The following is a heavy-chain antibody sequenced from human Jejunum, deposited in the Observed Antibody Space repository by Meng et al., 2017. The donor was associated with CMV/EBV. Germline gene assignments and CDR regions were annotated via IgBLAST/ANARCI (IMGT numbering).Heavy chain of an antibody. CDR3: ASGLDPPFDY. CDR2: ISTTSDTT. V-gene: IGHV3-48*04. J-gene: IGHJ4*02. Sequence: AASGFDFRTYRMHWGRQAPGKGLEWISYISTTSDTTYYADSVQGRFTISRDNARNSLFLQMNSLRAEDTAVYFCASGLDPPFDYWGQGILVTVSS. CDR1: GFDFRTYR.